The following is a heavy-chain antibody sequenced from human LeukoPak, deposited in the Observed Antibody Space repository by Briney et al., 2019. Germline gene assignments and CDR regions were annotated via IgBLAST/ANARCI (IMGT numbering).Heavy chain of an antibody. Sequence: PGGPLRLPCAASGFTFNTHWMHWVRQAPGKGLVWVSRINTDGSTTNYADSVKGRFTISRDNAKNTLCLQMNSLRAEDTAVYYCVRDLNWNQIDFWGQGSLVSVSS. CDR2: INTDGSTT. V-gene: IGHV3-74*01. D-gene: IGHD1-20*01. CDR3: VRDLNWNQIDF. CDR1: GFTFNTHW. J-gene: IGHJ4*02.